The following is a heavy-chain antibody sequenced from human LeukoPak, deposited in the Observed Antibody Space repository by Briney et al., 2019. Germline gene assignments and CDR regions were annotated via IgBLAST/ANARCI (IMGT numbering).Heavy chain of an antibody. D-gene: IGHD3-22*01. V-gene: IGHV4-59*01. CDR2: IYYSGST. CDR1: GGSISSYY. Sequence: SETLSLTCTVSGGSISSYYWSWIRQPPGKGLEWIGYIYYSGSTNYNPSLKSRVTISVDTSKNQFSLKLSSVTAADRAVYYCARADSSGYYYYFDYWGQGTLVTVSS. CDR3: ARADSSGYYYYFDY. J-gene: IGHJ4*02.